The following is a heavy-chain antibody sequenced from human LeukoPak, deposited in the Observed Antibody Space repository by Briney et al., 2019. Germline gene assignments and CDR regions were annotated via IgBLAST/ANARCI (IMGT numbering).Heavy chain of an antibody. CDR2: MNPNSGNT. CDR3: ASVGAAGFDDAFDI. D-gene: IGHD6-13*01. V-gene: IGHV1-8*03. Sequence: EASVKVSCKASGYTFTSYDTNWVRQATGQGLEWMGWMNPNSGNTGYAQKFQGRVTITRNTSISTAYMELSSLRSEDTAVYYCASVGAAGFDDAFDIWGQGTMVTVSS. CDR1: GYTFTSYD. J-gene: IGHJ3*02.